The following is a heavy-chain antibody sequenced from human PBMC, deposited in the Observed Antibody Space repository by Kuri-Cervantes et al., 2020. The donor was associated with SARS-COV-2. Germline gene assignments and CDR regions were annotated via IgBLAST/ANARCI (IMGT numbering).Heavy chain of an antibody. CDR3: ARKAIAVAGYGMDV. J-gene: IGHJ6*02. CDR2: IIPILGIA. Sequence: GGSLRLSCKASGGTFSSYAISWVRQAPGQGLEWMGGIIPILGIANYAQKFQGRVTITADKSTSTAYMELRSLRSDDTAVYYCARKAIAVAGYGMDVWGQGTTVTVSS. D-gene: IGHD6-19*01. V-gene: IGHV1-69*10. CDR1: GGTFSSYA.